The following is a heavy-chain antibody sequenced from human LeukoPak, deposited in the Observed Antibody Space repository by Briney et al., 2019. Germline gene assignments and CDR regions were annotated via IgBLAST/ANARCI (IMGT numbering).Heavy chain of an antibody. CDR2: INHSGST. Sequence: SETLSLTRAGYGGAFSGYYWSWIRQPPGKGLEWIGEINHSGSTNYNPSLKSRVTISVDTSKNQFSLKLSSVTAADTAVYYCARGQGRWLQLGAFDIWGQGTMVTVSS. J-gene: IGHJ3*02. V-gene: IGHV4-34*01. CDR3: ARGQGRWLQLGAFDI. D-gene: IGHD5-24*01. CDR1: GGAFSGYY.